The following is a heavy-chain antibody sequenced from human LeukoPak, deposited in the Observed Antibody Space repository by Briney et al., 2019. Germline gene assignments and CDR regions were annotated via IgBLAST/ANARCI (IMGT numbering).Heavy chain of an antibody. CDR3: ASQSYARFDP. Sequence: KPGGSLRLSCAASGFTFSDSYMTWVRQAPGKGVEWVAYISGSGHDINYSDSVKGRFTISRDNAKNSLYLQMNSLRVEDTAVYYCASQSYARFDPWGQGTLVTVSS. J-gene: IGHJ5*02. CDR2: ISGSGHDI. V-gene: IGHV3-11*04. CDR1: GFTFSDSY. D-gene: IGHD3-16*01.